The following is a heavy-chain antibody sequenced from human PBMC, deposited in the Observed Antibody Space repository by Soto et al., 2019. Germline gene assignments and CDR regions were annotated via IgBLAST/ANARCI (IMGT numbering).Heavy chain of an antibody. Sequence: QVQLVQSGAEVKKPGSSVKVSCKASGGTFSSYAISWVRQAPGQGLEWMGGIIPIFGTANYAQKFQGRVTITADESTSTAYMELSSLRSEDTAVYYCARGKRNYYYYGMDVWGHGTTVTVSS. CDR1: GGTFSSYA. D-gene: IGHD1-1*01. CDR3: ARGKRNYYYYGMDV. V-gene: IGHV1-69*12. J-gene: IGHJ6*02. CDR2: IIPIFGTA.